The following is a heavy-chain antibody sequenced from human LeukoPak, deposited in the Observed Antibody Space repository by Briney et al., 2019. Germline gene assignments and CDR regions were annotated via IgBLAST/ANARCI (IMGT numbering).Heavy chain of an antibody. D-gene: IGHD3-22*01. Sequence: SQTLSLTCTVSGGSISSGGYYWGWIRQHPGKGLEWIGYIYYSGSTYYNPSLKSRVTISVDTSKNQFSLKLSSVTAADTAVYYCAVSYENSSDAFDIWGQGTMVTVSS. J-gene: IGHJ3*02. CDR2: IYYSGST. V-gene: IGHV4-31*03. CDR3: AVSYENSSDAFDI. CDR1: GGSISSGGYY.